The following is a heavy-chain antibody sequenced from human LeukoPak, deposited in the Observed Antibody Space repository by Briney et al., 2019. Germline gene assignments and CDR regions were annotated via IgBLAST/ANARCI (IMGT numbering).Heavy chain of an antibody. CDR1: GFTFSSYS. D-gene: IGHD6-19*01. CDR3: ASVSSSGWYGY. CDR2: ISSNGGST. Sequence: GGSLRLSCAASGFTFSSYSMNWVRQAPGKGLEYVSAISSNGGSTHYANSVKGRFTISRDNSKNTLYLQMGSLRAEDMAVYYCASVSSSGWYGYWGQGTLVTVSS. J-gene: IGHJ4*02. V-gene: IGHV3-64*01.